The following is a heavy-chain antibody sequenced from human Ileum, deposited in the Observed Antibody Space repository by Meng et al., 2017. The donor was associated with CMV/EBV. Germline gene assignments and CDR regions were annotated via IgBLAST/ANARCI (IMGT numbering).Heavy chain of an antibody. V-gene: IGHV4-34*01. D-gene: IGHD6-13*01. CDR1: GGSFSGYY. J-gene: IGHJ6*02. CDR2: INHSGST. CDR3: ARARSSDYYYGMDV. Sequence: SETLSLTCAVYGGSFSGYYWSWIRQPPGKGLEWIGEINHSGSTNDNPSLKSRVTMSVDTSNNQFSLRLSSVTAADTAVYYCARARSSDYYYGMDVWGQGTTVTVSS.